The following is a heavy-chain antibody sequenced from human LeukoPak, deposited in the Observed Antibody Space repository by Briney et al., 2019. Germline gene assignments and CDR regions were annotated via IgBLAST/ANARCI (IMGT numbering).Heavy chain of an antibody. V-gene: IGHV4-34*01. CDR2: IDHSGST. J-gene: IGHJ4*02. CDR3: ARRSYFDY. CDR1: GGSFSGYY. Sequence: SETLSLTCAVYGGSFSGYYWSWVRQPPGKGLEWIGEIDHSGSTNYNPSLKSRVTISKDTSKNQFSLKLSSVTAADTAVYYCARRSYFDYWGQGTLVTVSS.